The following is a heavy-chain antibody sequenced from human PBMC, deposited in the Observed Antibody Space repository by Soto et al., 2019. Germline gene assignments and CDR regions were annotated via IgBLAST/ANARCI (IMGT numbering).Heavy chain of an antibody. J-gene: IGHJ4*02. CDR3: ASEVVYAYYDSSGYYQHFDY. CDR2: IYYSGNT. Sequence: SETLSLTCTVSGGSISSGGYYWSWIRQHPGKGLEWIGYIYYSGNTYYNPSLKSRVTISVDTSKNQFSLKLSSVTAADTAVYYCASEVVYAYYDSSGYYQHFDYWGQGTLVTVSS. CDR1: GGSISSGGYY. D-gene: IGHD3-22*01. V-gene: IGHV4-31*03.